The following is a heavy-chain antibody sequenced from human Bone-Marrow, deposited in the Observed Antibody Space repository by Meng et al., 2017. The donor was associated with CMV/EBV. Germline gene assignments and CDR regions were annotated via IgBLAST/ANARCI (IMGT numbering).Heavy chain of an antibody. V-gene: IGHV3-11*01. Sequence: GGSLRLSCAASGFTFSDYYMSWIRQAPGKGLEWVSYISSSGSTIYYADSVKGRFTISRDNAKNSLYLQMNSLRAEDTAVYYCAREEKDYLYYYYGMDVWGQGTTVTVSS. CDR3: AREEKDYLYYYYGMDV. J-gene: IGHJ6*02. CDR2: ISSSGSTI. D-gene: IGHD4-11*01. CDR1: GFTFSDYY.